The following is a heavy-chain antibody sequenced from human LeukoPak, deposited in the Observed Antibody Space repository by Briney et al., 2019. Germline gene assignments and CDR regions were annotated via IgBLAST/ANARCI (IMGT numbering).Heavy chain of an antibody. J-gene: IGHJ4*02. Sequence: ASVKVSCKASGCTFTSSAMQWVRQARGQRLEWIGWIVVGSGNTNYAQKFQERVTITRDMSTSAAYMELSSLRSEDTAVYYCAGYGSRSLWGQGTLVTVSS. CDR2: IVVGSGNT. V-gene: IGHV1-58*02. CDR3: AGYGSRSL. CDR1: GCTFTSSA. D-gene: IGHD3-10*01.